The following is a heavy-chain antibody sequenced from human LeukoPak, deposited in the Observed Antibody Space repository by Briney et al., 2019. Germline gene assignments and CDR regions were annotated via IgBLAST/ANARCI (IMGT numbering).Heavy chain of an antibody. CDR1: GYPFSSSG. CDR2: ISAYNDKT. D-gene: IGHD6-13*01. CDR3: ARGDPMSPTDYSGTEPYATFDF. J-gene: IGHJ4*02. Sequence: ASVRVSCKASGYPFSSSGVNWVRQAPGRGLEWMGWISAYNDKTKLAPGFLDRLTLTTDKSATTAYMDLRHLRSEDTAVYYCARGDPMSPTDYSGTEPYATFDFWGQGTLITVSS. V-gene: IGHV1-18*01.